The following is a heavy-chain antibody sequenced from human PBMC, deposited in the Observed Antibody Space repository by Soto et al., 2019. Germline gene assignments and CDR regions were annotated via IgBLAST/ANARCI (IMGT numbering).Heavy chain of an antibody. D-gene: IGHD3-22*01. V-gene: IGHV1-58*01. J-gene: IGHJ6*02. Sequence: SVKVSCKASGFTFTSSAVQWVRQARGQRLEWIGWIVVGSGNTNYAQKFQERVTITRDMSTSTAYMELSSLRSEDTAVYYCAADRYYYDSSGYTMDVWGQGTTVTVSS. CDR2: IVVGSGNT. CDR1: GFTFTSSA. CDR3: AADRYYYDSSGYTMDV.